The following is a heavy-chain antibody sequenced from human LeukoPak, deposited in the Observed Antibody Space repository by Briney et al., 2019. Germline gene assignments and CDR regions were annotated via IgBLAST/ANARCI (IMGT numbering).Heavy chain of an antibody. CDR1: GGSLSSSSYY. Sequence: PSETLSLTCTVSGGSLSSSSYYWGWIRQPPGKGLEWIGSIYYSGSTYYNPSLKSRVTISVDTSKNQFSLKLSSVTAADTAVYYCARHTKTGSSPYYFDYWGQGTLVTVSS. J-gene: IGHJ4*02. CDR3: ARHTKTGSSPYYFDY. D-gene: IGHD6-6*01. CDR2: IYYSGST. V-gene: IGHV4-39*01.